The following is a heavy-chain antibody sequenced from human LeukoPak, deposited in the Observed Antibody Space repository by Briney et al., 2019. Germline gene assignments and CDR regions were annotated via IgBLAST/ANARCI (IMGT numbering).Heavy chain of an antibody. CDR3: AREGVGVTMAH. CDR2: TYYSSKWYN. Sequence: SQTLSLTFASSGVSVSSKNAAWNWIRHSPSRRFEWLGMTYYSSKWYNDYAVSVKRRITFNADTSNDQSSLQLNSVTPEDRAVYYCAREGVGVTMAHWGQGTLVTVSS. D-gene: IGHD1-26*01. V-gene: IGHV6-1*01. CDR1: GVSVSSKNAA. J-gene: IGHJ4*02.